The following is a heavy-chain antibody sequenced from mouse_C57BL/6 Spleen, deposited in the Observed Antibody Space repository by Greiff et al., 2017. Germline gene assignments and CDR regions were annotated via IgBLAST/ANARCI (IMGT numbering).Heavy chain of an antibody. V-gene: IGHV1-82*01. Sequence: QVQLKQSGPELVKPGASVKISCKASGYAFSSSWMNWVKQRPGKGLEWIGRIYPGDGDTNYNGKFKGKATLTADKSSSTAYMQLSSLTSEDSAVYFCARRAAQATFAIDYWGQGTSVTVSS. CDR3: ARRAAQATFAIDY. J-gene: IGHJ4*01. CDR1: GYAFSSSW. CDR2: IYPGDGDT. D-gene: IGHD3-2*02.